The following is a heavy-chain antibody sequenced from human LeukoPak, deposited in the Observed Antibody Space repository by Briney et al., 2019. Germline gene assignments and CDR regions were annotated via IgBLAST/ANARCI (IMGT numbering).Heavy chain of an antibody. CDR1: GFTFSSYA. V-gene: IGHV3-23*01. J-gene: IGHJ4*02. CDR3: ANSPVTGTTGGY. D-gene: IGHD1-20*01. Sequence: QTGGSLRLSCAASGFTFSSYAMSWVRQAPGKGLEWVSAISGSGGSTYYADSVKGRFTISRDNSKNTLYLQMNSLRAEDTAVYYCANSPVTGTTGGYWGQGTLVTVSS. CDR2: ISGSGGST.